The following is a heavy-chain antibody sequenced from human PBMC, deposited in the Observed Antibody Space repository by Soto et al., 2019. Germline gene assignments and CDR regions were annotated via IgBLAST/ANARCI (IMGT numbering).Heavy chain of an antibody. D-gene: IGHD6-6*01. CDR3: ASSSSSGWFDP. V-gene: IGHV4-30-2*01. CDR2: IYHSGST. J-gene: IGHJ5*02. Sequence: ASETLSLTCAVSGGSISSGGYSWSWIRQPPGKGLEWIGYIYHSGSTYYNPSLKSRVTISVDRSKNQFSLKLSSVTAADTAVYYCASSSSSGWFDPWGQGTLVTVSS. CDR1: GGSISSGGYS.